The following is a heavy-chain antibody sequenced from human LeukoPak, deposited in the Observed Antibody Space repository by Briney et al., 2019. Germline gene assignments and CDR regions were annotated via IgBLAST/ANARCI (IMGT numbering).Heavy chain of an antibody. CDR3: AKESSREAAAGIFDY. V-gene: IGHV3-23*03. Sequence: PGGSLRLSCAASGFTFSSYAMSWVRQAPGKGLEWVSVIYSGGSTYYADSVKGRFTIPRDNSKNTLYLQMNSLRAEDTAVYYCAKESSREAAAGIFDYWGQGTLVTVSS. D-gene: IGHD6-13*01. CDR2: IYSGGST. CDR1: GFTFSSYA. J-gene: IGHJ4*02.